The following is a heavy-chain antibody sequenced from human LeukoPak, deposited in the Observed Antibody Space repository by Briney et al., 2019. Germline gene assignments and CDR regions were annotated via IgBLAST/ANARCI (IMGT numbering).Heavy chain of an antibody. D-gene: IGHD3-10*01. CDR3: AQEGHGSGSYYLPY. Sequence: PGGSLRLSCSASGFTFSRYAMSGVRQSPGKGLDWVSAISVTGGSTFYADSVKGRFTVSRDNSKNTLFLQMNRLRADDTAVYYCAQEGHGSGSYYLPYWGQGTLVTVSS. V-gene: IGHV3-23*01. J-gene: IGHJ4*02. CDR2: ISVTGGST. CDR1: GFTFSRYA.